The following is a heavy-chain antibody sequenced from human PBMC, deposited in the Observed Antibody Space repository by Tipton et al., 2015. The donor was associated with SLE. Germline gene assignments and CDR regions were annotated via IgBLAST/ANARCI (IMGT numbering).Heavy chain of an antibody. CDR2: INHSGST. V-gene: IGHV4-34*01. CDR1: GGSFSGYY. Sequence: TLSLTCAVYGGSFSGYYWSWIRQPPGKGLEWIGEINHSGSTNYNPSLKSRATISVDSSKNHFSLKLTSVTAADTAVYYCARDGAGAVSGNYFDYWGQGILVTVSS. D-gene: IGHD6-19*01. J-gene: IGHJ4*02. CDR3: ARDGAGAVSGNYFDY.